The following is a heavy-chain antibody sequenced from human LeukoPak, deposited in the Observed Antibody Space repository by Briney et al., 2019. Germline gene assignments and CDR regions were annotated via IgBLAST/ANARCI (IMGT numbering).Heavy chain of an antibody. CDR2: SNAGNGNT. J-gene: IGHJ4*02. CDR3: ARAVSYYYGSGDFDY. V-gene: IGHV1-3*01. CDR1: GYTFTSYA. Sequence: GASVKVSSTASGYTFTSYAMHWGRQAPGQRLEWIGWSNAGNGNTKYSQKFQGRVTITRDTSASTAYMELSSLRSEDTAVYYCARAVSYYYGSGDFDYWGQGTLVTVSS. D-gene: IGHD3-10*01.